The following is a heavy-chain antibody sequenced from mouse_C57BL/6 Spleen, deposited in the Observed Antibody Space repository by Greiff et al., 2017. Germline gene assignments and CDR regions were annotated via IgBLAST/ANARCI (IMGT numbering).Heavy chain of an antibody. D-gene: IGHD2-1*01. V-gene: IGHV14-2*01. CDR1: GFNIKDYY. Sequence: VQLQHSGAELVKPGASVKLSCTASGFNIKDYYMHWVKQRTEQGLEWIGRIDPEDGETKSAPKFQCKATITADTSSNTAYLQLSSLTSEDTAVYYCFIYYGNSGYFDVWGTGTTVTVSS. J-gene: IGHJ1*03. CDR2: IDPEDGET. CDR3: FIYYGNSGYFDV.